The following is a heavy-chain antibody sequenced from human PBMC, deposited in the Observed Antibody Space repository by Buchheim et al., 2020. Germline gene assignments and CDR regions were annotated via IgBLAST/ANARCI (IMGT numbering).Heavy chain of an antibody. D-gene: IGHD3-10*01. CDR3: AAFRGVYYYYGMDV. V-gene: IGHV4-59*08. J-gene: IGHJ6*02. CDR2: IYYSGST. CDR1: GGSISSYY. Sequence: QVQLQESGPGLVKPSETLSLTCTVSGGSISSYYWSWIRQPPGKGLEWIGYIYYSGSTNYNPSLKSRVTXSVDTAKKQLSLKLSSVTAADTAVYYCAAFRGVYYYYGMDVWGQGTT.